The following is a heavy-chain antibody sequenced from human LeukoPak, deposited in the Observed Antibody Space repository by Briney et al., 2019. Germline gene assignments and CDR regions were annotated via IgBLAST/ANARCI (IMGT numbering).Heavy chain of an antibody. CDR3: ARDLGNWNDDYYYYGMDV. CDR1: GYTFTGYC. CDR2: INPNSGGT. Sequence: ASVKVSCKASGYTFTGYCMHWVRQAPGQGLEWMGWINPNSGGTNYAQKFQGRVTMTRDTSISTAYMELSRLRSDDTAVYYCARDLGNWNDDYYYYGMDVWGQGTTVTVSS. J-gene: IGHJ6*02. V-gene: IGHV1-2*02. D-gene: IGHD1-20*01.